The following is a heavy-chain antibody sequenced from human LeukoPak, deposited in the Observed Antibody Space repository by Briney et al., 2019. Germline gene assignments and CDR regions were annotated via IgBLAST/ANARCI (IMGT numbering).Heavy chain of an antibody. CDR3: ATIKRGSIFGYFDF. J-gene: IGHJ4*02. Sequence: SETLSLTCTVSGGSISSHYWGRIRQPPGKGLEWIAYLFDSVNTKDNPSLQSRLTLSADTSKNQFSLRLSSVTAADTAVYYCATIKRGSIFGYFDFWGQGIKVTVSS. D-gene: IGHD5-18*01. CDR1: GGSISSHY. V-gene: IGHV4-59*11. CDR2: LFDSVNT.